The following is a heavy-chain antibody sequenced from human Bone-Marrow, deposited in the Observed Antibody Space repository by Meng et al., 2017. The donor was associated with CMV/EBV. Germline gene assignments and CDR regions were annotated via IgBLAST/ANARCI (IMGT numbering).Heavy chain of an antibody. CDR2: INSDGSST. D-gene: IGHD6-19*01. J-gene: IGHJ6*02. Sequence: GESLKISCAASGFTFSSYWMHWVRQAPGKGLVWVSRINSDGSSTSYADSVKGRFTISRDNAKNSLYLQMNSLRAEDTAVYYCARDMSSGWYYYYYYGMDVWGQGTTVTVSS. CDR3: ARDMSSGWYYYYYYGMDV. V-gene: IGHV3-74*01. CDR1: GFTFSSYW.